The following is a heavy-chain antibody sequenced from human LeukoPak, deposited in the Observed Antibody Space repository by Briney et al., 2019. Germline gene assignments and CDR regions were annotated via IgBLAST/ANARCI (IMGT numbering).Heavy chain of an antibody. Sequence: ASVKVSCKASGYTFTSYAMHWVRQAPGQRLEWMGWSNAGNGNTKYSQEFQGRVTMTRNTSISTAYMELSSLRSEDTAVYYCARPTNDILTGFLPFDIWGQGTMVTVSS. CDR1: GYTFTSYA. J-gene: IGHJ3*02. CDR2: SNAGNGNT. CDR3: ARPTNDILTGFLPFDI. V-gene: IGHV1-3*02. D-gene: IGHD3-9*01.